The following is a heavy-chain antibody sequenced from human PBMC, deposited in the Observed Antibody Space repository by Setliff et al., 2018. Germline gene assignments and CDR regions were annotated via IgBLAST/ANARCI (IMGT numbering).Heavy chain of an antibody. CDR3: VRDDADNYDAFDN. CDR1: GFTFSSYA. J-gene: IGHJ3*02. Sequence: LRLSCAASGFTFSSYAMSWVRQAPGKGLEWVADIKQDGSTKYYLDSVKGRFTISRDNAKRSLYLQMNGLRADDTGVYYCVRDDADNYDAFDNWGQGTLVTVSS. CDR2: IKQDGSTK. D-gene: IGHD3-22*01. V-gene: IGHV3-7*01.